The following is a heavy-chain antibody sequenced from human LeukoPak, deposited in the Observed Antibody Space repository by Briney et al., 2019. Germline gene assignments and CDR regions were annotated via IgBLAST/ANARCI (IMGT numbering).Heavy chain of an antibody. CDR1: GYTFISYY. CDR3: ARDVVDSSGWYED. Sequence: ASVKVSCTASGYTFISYYMHWVRQAPGQGLDWMGIINPSRGSTSYAQKFQGRVTMTRDTSTSTVYMELSSLRSEDTAVYYCARDVVDSSGWYEDWGQGTVVTVSS. V-gene: IGHV1-46*01. CDR2: INPSRGST. D-gene: IGHD6-19*01. J-gene: IGHJ4*01.